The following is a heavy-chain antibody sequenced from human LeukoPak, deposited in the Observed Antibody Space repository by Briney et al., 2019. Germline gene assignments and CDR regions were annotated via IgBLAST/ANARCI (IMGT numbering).Heavy chain of an antibody. V-gene: IGHV1-69*06. CDR2: IIPIFGTA. CDR3: ARVPDILTGYWVDY. D-gene: IGHD3-9*01. CDR1: GGTFSNYA. J-gene: IGHJ4*02. Sequence: ASVKVSCKASGGTFSNYAISWVRQAPGQGLEWMGGIIPIFGTANYAQKFRGRVTITADKSTSTAYMELSSLRSEDTAVYYCARVPDILTGYWVDYWGQGTLVTVSS.